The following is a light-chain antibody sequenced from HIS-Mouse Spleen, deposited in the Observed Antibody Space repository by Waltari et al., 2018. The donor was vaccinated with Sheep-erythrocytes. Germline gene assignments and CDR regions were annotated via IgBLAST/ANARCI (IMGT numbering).Light chain of an antibody. Sequence: EIVLTQSPATLSLSPGERATLPCRASQSVSSYLAWYQQKPGQAARLLIYDASSRSTGIPARISDGKSGTDITLSISSLEPEDVAVYYSQQRSNWYTFGQGTKLESK. V-gene: IGKV3-11*01. CDR2: DAS. J-gene: IGKJ2*01. CDR1: QSVSSY. CDR3: QQRSNWYT.